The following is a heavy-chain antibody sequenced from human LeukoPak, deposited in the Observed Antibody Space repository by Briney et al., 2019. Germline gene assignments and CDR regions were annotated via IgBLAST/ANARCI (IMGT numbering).Heavy chain of an antibody. J-gene: IGHJ4*02. Sequence: SETLRLTCAVSGGSISSHYWSWIRQPPGKGLEWIGDIYYSGSTTYNPYPKSRVTISVDTSKNQFSLKLSAVTAADTAVYYCARDLGVSTGDYWGQGTLVSVSS. CDR3: ARDLGVSTGDY. CDR1: GGSISSHY. V-gene: IGHV4-59*11. CDR2: IYYSGST. D-gene: IGHD3-10*01.